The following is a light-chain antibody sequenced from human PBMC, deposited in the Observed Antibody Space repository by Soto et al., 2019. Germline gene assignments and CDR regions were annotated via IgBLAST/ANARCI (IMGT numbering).Light chain of an antibody. Sequence: QSALTQPASVSGSPGQSITISCAGTSSDVGAYNYVSWYQQHPGKAPKLVIYEVGDRPSGVSNRFSGSKSGATASLAISGLQADDEADYYCTSYSSTNTLVFGGGTKLTVL. J-gene: IGLJ3*02. CDR3: TSYSSTNTLV. V-gene: IGLV2-14*01. CDR1: SSDVGAYNY. CDR2: EVG.